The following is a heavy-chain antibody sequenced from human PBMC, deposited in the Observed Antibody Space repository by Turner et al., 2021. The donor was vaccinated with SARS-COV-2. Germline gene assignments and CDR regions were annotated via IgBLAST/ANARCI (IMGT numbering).Heavy chain of an antibody. CDR2: INPSGGST. CDR1: GYTFSSYY. CDR3: ARVGGAFDI. V-gene: IGHV1-46*01. Sequence: QVQLVQSGAEVKKPGASVQVSCKASGYTFSSYYMHWVRQAPGQGLEWMGIINPSGGSTAYAQRFQGRFTMTRDTSTSTLYMELSSLRSEDTAVDYCARVGGAFDIWGQGTMVIVSS. D-gene: IGHD3-16*01. J-gene: IGHJ3*02.